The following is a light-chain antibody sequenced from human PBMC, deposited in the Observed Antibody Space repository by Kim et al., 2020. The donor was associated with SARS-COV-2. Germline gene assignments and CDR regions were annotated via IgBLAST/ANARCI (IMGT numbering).Light chain of an antibody. CDR2: KAS. V-gene: IGKV1-5*03. J-gene: IGKJ1*01. CDR3: QQYSSSLWT. CDR1: QDISSW. Sequence: ASVGDRVTITCRASQDISSWLAWYQQKPGKAPKLLIHKASTLQGAVPSRFSGSESGTEFTLTISRLEPEDFAVYYCQQYSSSLWTFGQGTKVDIK.